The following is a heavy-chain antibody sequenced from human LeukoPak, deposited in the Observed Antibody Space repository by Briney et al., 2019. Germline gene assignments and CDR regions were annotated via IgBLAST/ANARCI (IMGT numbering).Heavy chain of an antibody. J-gene: IGHJ4*02. Sequence: TGGSLRLSCAASGLTVSSNFMSWVRQAPGKGLEWVSVIHSDGRTFYADTVKGRFTVSRDNSNGMLFLQMNSLRAEDTAVYYCARDVGGMATGYFDYWGQGTPVTVSS. CDR2: IHSDGRT. V-gene: IGHV3-66*02. D-gene: IGHD5-12*01. CDR1: GLTVSSNF. CDR3: ARDVGGMATGYFDY.